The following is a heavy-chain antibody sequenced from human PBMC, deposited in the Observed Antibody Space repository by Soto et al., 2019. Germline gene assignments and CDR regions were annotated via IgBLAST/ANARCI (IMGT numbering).Heavy chain of an antibody. CDR1: GGSFSGYY. Sequence: SETLSLTCAVYGGSFSGYYWSWIRQPPGKGLEWIGEINHSGSTNYNPSLKSRVTISVDTPKNQFSLKLSSVTAADTAVYYCARAYYYYGMEVWGQGTTVTVSS. V-gene: IGHV4-34*01. J-gene: IGHJ6*02. CDR2: INHSGST. CDR3: ARAYYYYGMEV.